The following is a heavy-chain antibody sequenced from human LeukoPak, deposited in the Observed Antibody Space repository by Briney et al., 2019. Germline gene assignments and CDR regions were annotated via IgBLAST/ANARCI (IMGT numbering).Heavy chain of an antibody. CDR3: ARLTSLRIQLRGYYFDY. Sequence: SETLSLTCTVSGGSISSSSYYWGWIRQPPGKGLEWTGSIYYSGSTYYNPSLKSRVNISVDTSKNQFSLKLSSVTAADTAVYYCARLTSLRIQLRGYYFDYWGQGTLVTVSS. J-gene: IGHJ4*02. CDR2: IYYSGST. V-gene: IGHV4-39*01. D-gene: IGHD5-18*01. CDR1: GGSISSSSYY.